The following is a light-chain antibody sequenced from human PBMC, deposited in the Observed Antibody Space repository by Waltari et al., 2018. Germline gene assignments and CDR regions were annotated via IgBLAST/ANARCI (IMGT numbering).Light chain of an antibody. CDR1: QSISRY. CDR3: QNHERLPAT. J-gene: IGKJ1*01. Sequence: IVLTQSPGTPSLSPGERATLSCRASQSISRYLVWYQQKPGQPPRLLIYEASRRATGIPDRFSGSGSGTDFSLTISRLEPEDFGVYYCQNHERLPATFGQGTRVEI. V-gene: IGKV3-20*01. CDR2: EAS.